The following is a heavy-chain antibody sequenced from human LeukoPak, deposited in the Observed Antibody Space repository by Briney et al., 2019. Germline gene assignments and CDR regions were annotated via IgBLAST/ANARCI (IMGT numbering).Heavy chain of an antibody. V-gene: IGHV4-39*07. CDR1: GGSVSISSYY. D-gene: IGHD3-9*01. J-gene: IGHJ4*02. CDR3: ARDRYDILTGYLFDY. CDR2: IYYSGST. Sequence: PSETLSLTCTVSGGSVSISSYYWGWIRQPPGKGLEWIGSIYYSGSTYYNPSLKSRVTISVDTSKNQFSLKLSSVTAADTAVYYCARDRYDILTGYLFDYWGQGTLVTVSS.